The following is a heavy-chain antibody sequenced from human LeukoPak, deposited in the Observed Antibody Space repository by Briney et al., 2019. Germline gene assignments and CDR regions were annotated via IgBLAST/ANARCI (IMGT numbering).Heavy chain of an antibody. V-gene: IGHV4-34*01. CDR2: INHSGST. Sequence: SETLSLTCAVYGGSFSGYYWSWIRQPPGKGLEWIGEINHSGSTNYNPSLKSRVTISVDTSKNQFSLKLSSVTAADRAVYYCARGRKSSIAAGFDYWGQGTLVTVSS. CDR3: ARGRKSSIAAGFDY. CDR1: GGSFSGYY. D-gene: IGHD6-6*01. J-gene: IGHJ4*02.